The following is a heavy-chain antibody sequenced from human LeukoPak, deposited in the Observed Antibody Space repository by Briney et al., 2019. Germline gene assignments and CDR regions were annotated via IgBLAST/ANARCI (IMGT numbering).Heavy chain of an antibody. V-gene: IGHV3-73*01. D-gene: IGHD6-19*01. J-gene: IGHJ3*02. CDR1: RLTFSGSD. CDR2: IRSKTNNYAT. CDR3: TRVYSSAYGSFDI. Sequence: GGSLRLSCTASRLTFSGSDIHWVRQASGKGLEWVGRIRSKTNNYATAYAVSVRGRFTISRDDSKNTAYLQMNSLKTEDTAIYYCTRVYSSAYGSFDIWGQGTMVTVSS.